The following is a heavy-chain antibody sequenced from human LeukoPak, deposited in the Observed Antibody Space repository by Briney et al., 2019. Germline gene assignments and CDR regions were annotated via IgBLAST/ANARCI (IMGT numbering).Heavy chain of an antibody. D-gene: IGHD6-6*01. CDR1: GFTFSSYG. CDR2: IWYDGSNK. Sequence: PGGSLRLSCAAWGFTFSSYGMHWVRQAPGKGLEWVAVIWYDGSNKYYADSVKGRFTISRDNSKNTLYLQMNSLRAEDTAVYYCARRGSSIAALGDNWFDPWGQGTLVTVSS. J-gene: IGHJ5*02. CDR3: ARRGSSIAALGDNWFDP. V-gene: IGHV3-33*01.